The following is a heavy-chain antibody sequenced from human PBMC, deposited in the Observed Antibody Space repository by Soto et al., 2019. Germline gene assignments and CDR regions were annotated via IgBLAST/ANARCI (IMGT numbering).Heavy chain of an antibody. Sequence: ASVKVSCKTSGGTFNNFAISWIRQAPGQGLEWMGEIIPLFATPHYAQRFQGRVTITTAESTSTAYMELSGLRSEDTALYYCATVYFYNATDFRDSWGQGTLVTVSS. CDR2: IIPLFATP. CDR1: GGTFNNFA. J-gene: IGHJ5*01. D-gene: IGHD2-15*01. CDR3: ATVYFYNATDFRDS. V-gene: IGHV1-69*05.